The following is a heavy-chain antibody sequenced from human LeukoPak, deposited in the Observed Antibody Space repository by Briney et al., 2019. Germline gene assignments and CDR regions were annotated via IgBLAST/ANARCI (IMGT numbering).Heavy chain of an antibody. Sequence: SETLSLTCTVSGGSISSYYWTWIRQPPGKGLEWIGYIYYSGSTNYNPSLKSRVTISLDTSKDQFSLKLSAVTAADTAVYNCARGSGYYDILTGYYTVYYFDYWGQGTLVTVSS. CDR3: ARGSGYYDILTGYYTVYYFDY. J-gene: IGHJ4*02. CDR2: IYYSGST. D-gene: IGHD3-9*01. V-gene: IGHV4-59*01. CDR1: GGSISSYY.